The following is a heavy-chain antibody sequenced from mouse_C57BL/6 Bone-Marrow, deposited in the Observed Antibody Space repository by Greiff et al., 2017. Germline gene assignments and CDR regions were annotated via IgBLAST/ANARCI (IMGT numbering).Heavy chain of an antibody. CDR2: ISNGGGST. CDR3: ARHDPDLGPYAMDY. V-gene: IGHV5-12*01. Sequence: EVKLVESGGGLVQPGGSLKLSCAASGFTFSDYYMYWVRQTPEKRLEWVAYISNGGGSTYYPDTVKGRFTISRDNAKNTLYLQMSRLKSEDTAMYYCARHDPDLGPYAMDYWGQGTSVTVSS. D-gene: IGHD2-4*01. CDR1: GFTFSDYY. J-gene: IGHJ4*01.